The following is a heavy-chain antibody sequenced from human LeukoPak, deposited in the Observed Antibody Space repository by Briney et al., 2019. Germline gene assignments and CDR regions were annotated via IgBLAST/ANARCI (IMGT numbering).Heavy chain of an antibody. D-gene: IGHD3-3*02. CDR2: IYTSGST. Sequence: SETLSLTCTVSGGSISSYYWSWIRQPPGKGLEWIGYIYTSGSTNYNPSLKSRVTISVDTSKNQFSLKLSSVTAADTAVYYCARHFRRLAPFDYWGQGTLVTVSS. CDR3: ARHFRRLAPFDY. V-gene: IGHV4-4*09. CDR1: GGSISSYY. J-gene: IGHJ4*02.